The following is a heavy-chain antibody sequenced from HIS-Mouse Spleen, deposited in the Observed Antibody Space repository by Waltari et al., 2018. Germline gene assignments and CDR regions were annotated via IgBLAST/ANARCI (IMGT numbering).Heavy chain of an antibody. Sequence: QVQLQESGPGLVKPSETLSLTCTVSGGSISSYYWSWIRQPPGKGLEWIGYIYYSGSTNSNPSLKSRITISVDTPKNQFSLKLSSVTAADTAVYYCARGLVAAGIFDYWGQGTLVTVSS. V-gene: IGHV4-59*01. CDR3: ARGLVAAGIFDY. CDR2: IYYSGST. D-gene: IGHD1-26*01. CDR1: GGSISSYY. J-gene: IGHJ4*02.